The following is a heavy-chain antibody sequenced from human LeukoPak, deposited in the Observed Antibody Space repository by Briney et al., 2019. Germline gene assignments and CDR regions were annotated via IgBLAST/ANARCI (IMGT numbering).Heavy chain of an antibody. Sequence: SQTLSLTCTVSGGSISSGDYYWSWIRQPPGKGLEWIGYIYYSGSTYYNPSLKSRVTISVDTSKNQFSLKLSSVTAADTAVYYCARDRTDSSGYYYYFDCWGQGTLVTVSS. V-gene: IGHV4-30-4*01. D-gene: IGHD3-22*01. CDR3: ARDRTDSSGYYYYFDC. J-gene: IGHJ4*02. CDR2: IYYSGST. CDR1: GGSISSGDYY.